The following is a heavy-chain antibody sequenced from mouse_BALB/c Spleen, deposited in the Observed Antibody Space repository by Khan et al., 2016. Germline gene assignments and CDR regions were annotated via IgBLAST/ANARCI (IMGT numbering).Heavy chain of an antibody. V-gene: IGHV5-6-5*01. D-gene: IGHD1-1*01. CDR1: VFTFSSYV. CDR3: TRGGYYYGTGYDYFDY. CDR2: ISSDGSA. Sequence: EVELVESGGDLVKPGGSLKVSCAASVFTFSSYVMSWVRQTPEKRLEWVASISSDGSAYYPDSVKGRFTISRDNAKNILYLQMNSLRSEDTAMYYCTRGGYYYGTGYDYFDYWGQGTTLTVSS. J-gene: IGHJ2*01.